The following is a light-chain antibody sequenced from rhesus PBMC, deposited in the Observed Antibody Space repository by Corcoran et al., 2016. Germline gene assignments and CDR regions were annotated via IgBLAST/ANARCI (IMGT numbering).Light chain of an antibody. V-gene: IGLV2-32*01. CDR3: CSYAGSYNYI. CDR1: SSDIRDYNY. CDR2: EVT. Sequence: QAALTQPRSVSGSPGQSVTISCTGTSSDIRDYNYFSWHQQHPDTAPKLIIYEVTKRPSGVSARFSGSKSGSTASLTISGLQAEDEADYFCCSYAGSYNYIFDVGTRLTVL. J-gene: IGLJ1*01.